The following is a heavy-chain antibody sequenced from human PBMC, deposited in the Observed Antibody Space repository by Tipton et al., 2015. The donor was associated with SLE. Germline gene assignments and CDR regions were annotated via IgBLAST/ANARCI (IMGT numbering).Heavy chain of an antibody. J-gene: IGHJ3*02. CDR2: IYYSGST. Sequence: LRLSCTVSGGSISSHYWSWIRQPPGKGLEWIGYIYYSGSTNYNPSLKSRVTISVDTSKNQFSLKLSSVTAADTAVYYCARGRNGGDYILDAFDIWGQGTMVTVSS. CDR1: GGSISSHY. V-gene: IGHV4-59*11. CDR3: ARGRNGGDYILDAFDI. D-gene: IGHD4-17*01.